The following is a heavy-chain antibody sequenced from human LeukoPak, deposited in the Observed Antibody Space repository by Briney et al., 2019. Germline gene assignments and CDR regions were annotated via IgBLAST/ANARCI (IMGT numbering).Heavy chain of an antibody. Sequence: PGGSLRLSCVASGFTFSSYEMNWVRQAPGKGLEWVSYISSSGSTIYYADSVKGRFTISRDNAKNSLYLQMNSLRAEDTAVYYCARAPRYCSGGSCPLDYWGQGTLVTVSS. CDR3: ARAPRYCSGGSCPLDY. CDR1: GFTFSSYE. D-gene: IGHD2-15*01. CDR2: ISSSGSTI. J-gene: IGHJ4*02. V-gene: IGHV3-48*03.